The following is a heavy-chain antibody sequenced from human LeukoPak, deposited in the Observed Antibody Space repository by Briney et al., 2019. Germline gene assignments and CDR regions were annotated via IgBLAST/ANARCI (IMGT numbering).Heavy chain of an antibody. V-gene: IGHV4-4*02. Sequence: SGTLSLTCAVSGGSISSSNWWSWVRQPPGKGLEWIGEIYHSGSTNYNPSLKSRVTISVDKSKNQFSLRLSSVTAADTAVYYCARGRGSWYGVYFDYWGQGTLVTVSS. J-gene: IGHJ4*02. CDR1: GGSISSSNW. D-gene: IGHD6-13*01. CDR2: IYHSGST. CDR3: ARGRGSWYGVYFDY.